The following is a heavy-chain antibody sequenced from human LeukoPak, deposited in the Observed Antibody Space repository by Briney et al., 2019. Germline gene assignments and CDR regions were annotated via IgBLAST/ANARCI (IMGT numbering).Heavy chain of an antibody. D-gene: IGHD2-15*01. J-gene: IGHJ4*02. Sequence: PGGSLRLSCAASGFTFSSYGMHWVRQAPGKGLEWVAFIRYDGSNKYYADPVKGRFTISRDNSKNTLYLQMNSLRAEDTAVYYCAKDHHRYCSGGSCSNFDYWGQGTLVTVSS. CDR1: GFTFSSYG. V-gene: IGHV3-30*02. CDR3: AKDHHRYCSGGSCSNFDY. CDR2: IRYDGSNK.